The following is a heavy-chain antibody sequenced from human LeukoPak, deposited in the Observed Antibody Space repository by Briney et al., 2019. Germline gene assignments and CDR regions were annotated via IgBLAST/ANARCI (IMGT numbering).Heavy chain of an antibody. CDR1: GFTFRSYA. V-gene: IGHV3-23*01. CDR2: VSGSGGGT. CDR3: AKDGACSSTSCYDFDY. D-gene: IGHD2-2*01. Sequence: GSLRLSCAASGFTFRSYAMSWVRQAPGKGLEWVSGVSGSGGGTYYADSVKGRFTISRDNSKNTLYLQMSSLRAEDTAVYYCAKDGACSSTSCYDFDYWGQGTLVTVSS. J-gene: IGHJ4*02.